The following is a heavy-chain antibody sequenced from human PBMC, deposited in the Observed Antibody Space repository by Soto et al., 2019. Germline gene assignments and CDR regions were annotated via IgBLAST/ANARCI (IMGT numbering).Heavy chain of an antibody. CDR1: GFTFDDYA. CDR2: ITWNSGSI. CDR3: TKEHCTGDTCHIDY. Sequence: EVQLVESGGGLVQPGGSLRLSCAASGFTFDDYAMNCVRLPPGKGLEWVSGITWNSGSIADADSVKVRFTISRDNAKNSLHLQMTSLRHEDTAFYYRTKEHCTGDTCHIDYWGQGTLVTVSS. D-gene: IGHD2-8*02. V-gene: IGHV3-9*01. J-gene: IGHJ4*02.